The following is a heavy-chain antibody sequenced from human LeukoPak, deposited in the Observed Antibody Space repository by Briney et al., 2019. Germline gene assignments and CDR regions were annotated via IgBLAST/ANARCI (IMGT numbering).Heavy chain of an antibody. CDR3: ARYALYYGSGSYYRLQFDY. CDR2: ISSSGSTI. D-gene: IGHD3-10*01. Sequence: PGGSLRLSCAASGFTFSSYEMNWVRQAPGKGLEWVSYISSSGSTIYYADSVKGRFTISRDNAKNSLYLQMNSLRAEDTAVYYWARYALYYGSGSYYRLQFDYWGQGTLVTVSS. V-gene: IGHV3-48*03. CDR1: GFTFSSYE. J-gene: IGHJ4*02.